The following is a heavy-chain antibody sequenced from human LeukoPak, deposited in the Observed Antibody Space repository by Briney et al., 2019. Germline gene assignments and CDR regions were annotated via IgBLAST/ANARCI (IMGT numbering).Heavy chain of an antibody. J-gene: IGHJ4*02. CDR3: ARLSDTPAYYYSSGYYHIRY. CDR2: MNPDTGNT. Sequence: ASVKVSCKASGYTFSAYDINRVRQGAGQGLEWIGWMNPDTGNTGCAQKFQGRVTMTRDTSKSTAYMELNSLRSEDTAVYYCARLSDTPAYYYSSGYYHIRYWGQGTLLTVSS. CDR1: GYTFSAYD. V-gene: IGHV1-8*01. D-gene: IGHD3-22*01.